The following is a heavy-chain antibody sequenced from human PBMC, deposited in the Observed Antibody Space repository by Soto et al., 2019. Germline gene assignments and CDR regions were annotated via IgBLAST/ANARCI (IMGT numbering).Heavy chain of an antibody. V-gene: IGHV3-30-3*01. D-gene: IGHD1-26*01. Sequence: GGSLRLSCAASGFTFSSYAMHWVRQAPGKGLEWVAVISYDGSNKYYADSVKGRFTISRDNSKNTLYLQMNSLRAEDTAVYYCAREMSASGSYFSRGAFDIWGQGTMVTVSS. CDR1: GFTFSSYA. CDR3: AREMSASGSYFSRGAFDI. CDR2: ISYDGSNK. J-gene: IGHJ3*02.